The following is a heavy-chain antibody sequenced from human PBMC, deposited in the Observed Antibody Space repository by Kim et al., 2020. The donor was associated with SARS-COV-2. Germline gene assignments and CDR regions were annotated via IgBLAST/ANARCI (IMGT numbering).Heavy chain of an antibody. V-gene: IGHV1-18*01. Sequence: ASVKVSCKASGYTFTSYGISWVRQAPGQGLEWMGWISAYNGNTNYAQKLQGRVTMTTDTSTSTAYMELRSLRSDDTAVYYCARAIPPAMATYYYYYGMDVWGQGTTVTVSS. D-gene: IGHD5-18*01. CDR1: GYTFTSYG. CDR3: ARAIPPAMATYYYYYGMDV. CDR2: ISAYNGNT. J-gene: IGHJ6*02.